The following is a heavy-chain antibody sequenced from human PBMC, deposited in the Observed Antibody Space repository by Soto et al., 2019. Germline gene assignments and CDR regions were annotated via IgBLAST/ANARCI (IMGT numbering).Heavy chain of an antibody. V-gene: IGHV3-23*01. CDR2: ISGSGGST. CDR1: GFTFSSYA. Sequence: EVQLLESGGSLVQPGGSLRLSCAASGFTFSSYAMSWVRQAPGKGLEWVSAISGSGGSTYYADSVKGRFTISRDNSKNTLYLQMNSLRAEDTAVYYCAKVGRYCSGGSCYSSDAFDIWGQGTMVTVSS. D-gene: IGHD2-15*01. J-gene: IGHJ3*02. CDR3: AKVGRYCSGGSCYSSDAFDI.